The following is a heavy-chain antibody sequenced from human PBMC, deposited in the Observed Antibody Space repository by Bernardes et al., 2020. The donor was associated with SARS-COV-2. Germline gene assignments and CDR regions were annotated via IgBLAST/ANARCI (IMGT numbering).Heavy chain of an antibody. V-gene: IGHV4-39*01. Sequence: SKTLSLTCTVSGGSITTSPYSWGWIRQPPGKGLEWIGNMYYTGTTYYNPSLRSRLTLSVDTSKNQFSLKLSSVTAAETAVFYCARGRGSWAVTGGCQAVENWSQGTLVTVSS. CDR2: MYYTGTT. D-gene: IGHD6-19*01. J-gene: IGHJ4*02. CDR3: ARGRGSWAVTGGCQAVEN. CDR1: GGSITTSPYS.